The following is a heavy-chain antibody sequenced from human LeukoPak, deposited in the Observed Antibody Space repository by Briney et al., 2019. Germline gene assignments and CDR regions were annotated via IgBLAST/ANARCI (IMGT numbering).Heavy chain of an antibody. CDR1: RGSIDSTNYY. V-gene: IGHV4-39*07. D-gene: IGHD3-10*01. J-gene: IGHJ3*02. CDR3: ARGRATMASDAFDI. Sequence: SETLSLTSSVSRGSIDSTNYYWAWIRQPPGKGLEWIGTIFYSGTSHSNPSLKSRVTISVDTSKNQSSLKLSSVTAADTAVYYCARGRATMASDAFDIWGQGTMVTVSS. CDR2: IFYSGTS.